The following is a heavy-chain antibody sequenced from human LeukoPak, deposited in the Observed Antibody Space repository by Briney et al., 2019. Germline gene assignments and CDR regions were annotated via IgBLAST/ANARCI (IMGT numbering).Heavy chain of an antibody. D-gene: IGHD6-13*01. CDR3: AREGKASSSP. J-gene: IGHJ5*02. CDR2: ISSSGATI. V-gene: IGHV3-48*03. CDR1: GFTFHNYE. Sequence: GGSLRLSCVASGFTFHNYEMNWVRQAPGKGLEWVSYISSSGATIYYADAVKGRFTISRDNAKSSLYLQMNSLRAGDTAVYYCAREGKASSSPWGQGTLVTVSS.